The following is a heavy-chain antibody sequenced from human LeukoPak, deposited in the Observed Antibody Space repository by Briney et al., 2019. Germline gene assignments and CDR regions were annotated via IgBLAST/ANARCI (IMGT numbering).Heavy chain of an antibody. J-gene: IGHJ4*02. CDR2: IIPIFGTA. Sequence: GASVKVSCKASGGTFSSYAISWVRPAAGQGLEWMGGIIPIFGTANYAQKFQGRVTITADESTSTAYMELSSLRSEDTAVYYCARAPRGSGYDSSGYYYFDYWGQGTLVTVSS. CDR1: GGTFSSYA. D-gene: IGHD3-22*01. V-gene: IGHV1-69*13. CDR3: ARAPRGSGYDSSGYYYFDY.